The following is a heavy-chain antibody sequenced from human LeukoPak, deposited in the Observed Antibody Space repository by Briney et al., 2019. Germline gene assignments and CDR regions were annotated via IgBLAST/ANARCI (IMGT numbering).Heavy chain of an antibody. Sequence: ASVKVSCKASGYTFTSYGISWVRQATGQGLEWMGWINPNSGGTNYAQKFQGRVTMTRDTSISTAYMELSRLRSDDTAVYYCARAAQGDYYGSGSYYTRDLKFDLDYWGQGTLVTVSS. CDR2: INPNSGGT. J-gene: IGHJ4*02. D-gene: IGHD3-10*01. V-gene: IGHV1-2*02. CDR1: GYTFTSYG. CDR3: ARAAQGDYYGSGSYYTRDLKFDLDY.